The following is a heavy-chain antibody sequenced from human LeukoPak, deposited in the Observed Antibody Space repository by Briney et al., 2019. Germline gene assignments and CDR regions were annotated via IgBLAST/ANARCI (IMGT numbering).Heavy chain of an antibody. CDR3: TKDSQGSYDGFWYGTYGMDV. CDR2: ISDYP. D-gene: IGHD3-16*01. Sequence: GGSLRLSCAASGFTFSSHLMHWVRQAPGKGLEWVSTISDYPHYADSVRGRFTISRDNSRKTVFLQMNSLTPEDAATYYCTKDSQGSYDGFWYGTYGMDVWGQGTTVTVSS. J-gene: IGHJ6*02. V-gene: IGHV3-69-1*02. CDR1: GFTFSSHL.